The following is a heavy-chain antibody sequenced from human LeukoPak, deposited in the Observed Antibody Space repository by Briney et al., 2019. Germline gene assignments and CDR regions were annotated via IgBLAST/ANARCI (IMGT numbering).Heavy chain of an antibody. Sequence: AGGSLRLSCAASGFTFSSYAMSWVRQAPGKGLEWVSGISGIAVITYYAASVKRRSPLSRDNSKHTLYLQMNSLRAEDTAVYYCARDMIVVDHYYYGMDVCGQGTTVTVSS. V-gene: IGHV3-23*01. CDR3: ARDMIVVDHYYYGMDV. CDR1: GFTFSSYA. CDR2: ISGIAVIT. D-gene: IGHD3-22*01. J-gene: IGHJ6*02.